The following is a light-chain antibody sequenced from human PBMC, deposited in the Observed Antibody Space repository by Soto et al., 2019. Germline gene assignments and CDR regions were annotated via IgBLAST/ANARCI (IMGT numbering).Light chain of an antibody. Sequence: DIQMTQSPSTLSASVGDRVTITCRASQSISSWLAWYQQKPGKAPKLLIYDASSLESGVPSRFSGSGSGTEFTLTISSLQLVDSATYECQQYNSYTWTCGQGTKVDIK. J-gene: IGKJ1*01. CDR1: QSISSW. V-gene: IGKV1-5*01. CDR2: DAS. CDR3: QQYNSYTWT.